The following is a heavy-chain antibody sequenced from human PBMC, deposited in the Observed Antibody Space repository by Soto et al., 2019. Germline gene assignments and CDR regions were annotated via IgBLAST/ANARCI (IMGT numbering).Heavy chain of an antibody. CDR3: AKDLFRGWAAAGPGDHYYYYGMDV. CDR2: ISYDGSNK. D-gene: IGHD6-13*01. CDR1: GFTFSSYG. Sequence: PGGSLRLSCAASGFTFSSYGMHWVRQAPGKGLEWVAVISYDGSNKYYADSVKGRFTISRDNSKNTLYLQMNSLRAEDTAVYYWAKDLFRGWAAAGPGDHYYYYGMDVWGQGTTVTVSS. J-gene: IGHJ6*02. V-gene: IGHV3-30*18.